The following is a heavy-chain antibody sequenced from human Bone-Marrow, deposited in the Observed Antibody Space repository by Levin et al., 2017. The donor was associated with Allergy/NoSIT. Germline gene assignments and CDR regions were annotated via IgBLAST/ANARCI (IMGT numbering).Heavy chain of an antibody. CDR1: GGSISSYY. V-gene: IGHV4-59*08. CDR2: IFYSGST. D-gene: IGHD3-10*01. Sequence: SCTVSGGSISSYYWSWIRQPPGKGLEWIGYIFYSGSTNYNPSLKSRVIISVDTSKNQFSLRLSSVTAADTAVYYCARHRSGGYPYNWFDPWGQGTLVTVSS. J-gene: IGHJ5*02. CDR3: ARHRSGGYPYNWFDP.